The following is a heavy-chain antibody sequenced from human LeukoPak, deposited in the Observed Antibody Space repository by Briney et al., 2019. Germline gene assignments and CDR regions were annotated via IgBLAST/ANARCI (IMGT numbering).Heavy chain of an antibody. V-gene: IGHV3-9*01. CDR1: GFTFSSYA. J-gene: IGHJ5*02. CDR2: ISWNSRSI. Sequence: PGGSLRLSCAASGFTFSSYAMHWVRQAPGKGLEWVSGISWNSRSIGYADSVKGRFTISRDNAKNSLYLQMNSLRAEDTALYYCAKSSINDFWSGYHNGNWFDPWGQGTLVTVSS. CDR3: AKSSINDFWSGYHNGNWFDP. D-gene: IGHD3-3*01.